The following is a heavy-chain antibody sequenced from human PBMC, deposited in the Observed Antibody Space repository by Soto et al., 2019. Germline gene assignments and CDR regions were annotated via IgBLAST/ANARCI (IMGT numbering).Heavy chain of an antibody. J-gene: IGHJ4*02. V-gene: IGHV3-23*01. CDR2: ISGSIGST. Sequence: GGSLRLSCVASGFSFGPYSMTCVRQVPGWRLEWVSTISGSIGSTFYADSVKGGFTISRDISRKMLFLHMNGLRGEDTGTYCCAKGAERYFDYWGRVTLVTVSS. D-gene: IGHD1-26*01. CDR1: GFSFGPYS. CDR3: AKGAERYFDY.